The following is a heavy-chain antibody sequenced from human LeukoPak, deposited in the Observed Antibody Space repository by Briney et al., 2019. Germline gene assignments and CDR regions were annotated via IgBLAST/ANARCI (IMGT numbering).Heavy chain of an antibody. CDR2: TYSSGST. CDR1: GFTVSSNY. Sequence: GGSLRLSCAASGFTVSSNYMSWVRQAPGKGLEWVSVTYSSGSTYYADSVKGRFTISRDNSKNTLDLQMNGLRAEDTAVYYCARDVYTGRYYLDYWGRGTLVTVSS. D-gene: IGHD1-26*01. CDR3: ARDVYTGRYYLDY. V-gene: IGHV3-53*01. J-gene: IGHJ4*02.